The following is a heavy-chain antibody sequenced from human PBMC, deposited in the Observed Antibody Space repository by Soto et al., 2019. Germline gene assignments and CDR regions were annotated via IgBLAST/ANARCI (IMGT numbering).Heavy chain of an antibody. D-gene: IGHD4-4*01. J-gene: IGHJ3*02. CDR3: ERRRDGYRNAGAFDI. CDR1: GYSFTSYW. V-gene: IGHV5-51*01. CDR2: IYPGDSDT. Sequence: ESLTISFTGSGYSFTSYWIGWVRQMPGKGLEWMGIIYPGDSDTRYSPSFQGQVTISADKSISTAYLQWSSLKASDTAMYYCERRRDGYRNAGAFDIWGQGTMVTV.